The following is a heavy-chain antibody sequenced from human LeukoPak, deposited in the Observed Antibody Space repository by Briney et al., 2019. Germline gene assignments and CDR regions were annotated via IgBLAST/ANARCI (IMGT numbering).Heavy chain of an antibody. V-gene: IGHV5-10-1*01. CDR2: IDPSDSYT. J-gene: IGHJ4*02. CDR1: GYRFTSYW. CDR3: ARENRGYRGDY. D-gene: IGHD5-12*01. Sequence: GGSLKISFKGSGYRFTSYWISWVRPMPGKGLGWMGRIDPSDSYTNYSPSFQGHVTISADKSISTAYLQWSSLKASDTAMYYCARENRGYRGDYWGQGTLVTVSS.